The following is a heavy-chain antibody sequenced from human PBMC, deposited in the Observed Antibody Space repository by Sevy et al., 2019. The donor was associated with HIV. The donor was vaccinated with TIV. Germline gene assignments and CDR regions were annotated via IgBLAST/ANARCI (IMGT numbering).Heavy chain of an antibody. Sequence: GGSLRLSCAASGFTVSSNYMTWVRQAPGKGLEWVSVIYSGGSTYYADSVKGRFTISRDDSKNTLYLQMNSLRAEDTAFYYCARDKVGRYYFDYWGQGTLVTVSS. V-gene: IGHV3-53*01. CDR1: GFTVSSNY. CDR2: IYSGGST. J-gene: IGHJ4*02. CDR3: ARDKVGRYYFDY.